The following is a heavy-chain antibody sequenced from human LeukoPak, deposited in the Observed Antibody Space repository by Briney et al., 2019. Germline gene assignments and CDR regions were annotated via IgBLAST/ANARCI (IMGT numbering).Heavy chain of an antibody. J-gene: IGHJ4*02. V-gene: IGHV4-4*07. CDR2: IYTSGST. CDR1: GGSISSYY. D-gene: IGHD6-6*01. Sequence: SETLSLTCTVSGGSISSYYWSWIRQPAGKGLEWIGRIYTSGSTNYNPSLKSRVTMSVDTSKNQFSLKLSSVTAADTAVYYCARSETVAARAYYFDYWGQGTLVTVSS. CDR3: ARSETVAARAYYFDY.